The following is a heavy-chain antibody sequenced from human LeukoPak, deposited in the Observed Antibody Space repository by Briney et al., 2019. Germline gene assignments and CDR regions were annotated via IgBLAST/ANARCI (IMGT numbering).Heavy chain of an antibody. Sequence: SETLSLTCTVSGDSVRSSNYYWGWIRQPPGKGLEWIGIIHYSGSTDHNPSLKSRVTISVDTSKNQFSLKVRSVTAADTAVYYCARHGYCSSTSCYPDYWAREPWSPSPQ. CDR1: GDSVRSSNYY. D-gene: IGHD2-2*03. CDR2: IHYSGST. CDR3: ARHGYCSSTSCYPDY. J-gene: IGHJ4*02. V-gene: IGHV4-39*01.